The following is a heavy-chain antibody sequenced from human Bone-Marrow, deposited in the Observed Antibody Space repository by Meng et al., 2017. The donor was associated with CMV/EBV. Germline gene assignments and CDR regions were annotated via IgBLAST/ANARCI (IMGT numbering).Heavy chain of an antibody. V-gene: IGHV3-21*01. J-gene: IGHJ1*01. CDR2: ISSSSSYI. D-gene: IGHD6-13*01. CDR3: ARLGDVSAAGTTDF. Sequence: ASGFTFSRSRMNWFPQAPGKRLEWVSSISSSSSYIYYADSVKGRFTISRDNAKNSLYLQMNSLRAEDTAVYYCARLGDVSAAGTTDFWGQGTLVTVSS. CDR1: GFTFSRSR.